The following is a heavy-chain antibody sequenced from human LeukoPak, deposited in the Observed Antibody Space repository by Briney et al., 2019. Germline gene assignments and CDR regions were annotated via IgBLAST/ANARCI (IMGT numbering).Heavy chain of an antibody. CDR3: ARLVQLSSWFHDPFDY. V-gene: IGHV4-4*02. J-gene: IGHJ4*02. Sequence: SGTLSLTCAVSGGSISSSNWWSWVRQPPGKGLEWIGEIYHSGSTNYNPSLKSRVTISVDKSKNQFSLKLSSVTAADTAVYYCARLVQLSSWFHDPFDYWGQGTLVTVSS. CDR2: IYHSGST. CDR1: GGSISSSNW. D-gene: IGHD3-10*01.